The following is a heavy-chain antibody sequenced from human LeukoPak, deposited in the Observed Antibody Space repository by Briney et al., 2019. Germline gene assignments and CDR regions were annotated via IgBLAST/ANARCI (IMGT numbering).Heavy chain of an antibody. J-gene: IGHJ6*03. CDR1: GGSFSGYY. D-gene: IGHD3-16*01. CDR3: ARETSQKGAHYMDV. CDR2: INHSGST. V-gene: IGHV4-34*01. Sequence: SETLSLTRAGYGGSFSGYYWSWIRQRPGKGLEWIGEINHSGSTNYNPSLKSRVTISVDTSKNQFSLKLSSVTAADTAVYYCARETSQKGAHYMDVWGKGTTVTISS.